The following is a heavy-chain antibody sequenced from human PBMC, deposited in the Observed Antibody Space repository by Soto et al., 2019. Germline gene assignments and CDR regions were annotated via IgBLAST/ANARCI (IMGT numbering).Heavy chain of an antibody. CDR3: ARDSLLGGLDY. Sequence: PGGSLRLSCAASGFTFSSYGMHWVRQAPGKGLEWVAVIWYDGSNKYYADSAKGRFTISRDNSKNTLYLQMNSLRAEDTAVYYCARDSLLGGLDYWGQGTLVTVSS. CDR2: IWYDGSNK. D-gene: IGHD3-10*01. CDR1: GFTFSSYG. J-gene: IGHJ4*02. V-gene: IGHV3-33*01.